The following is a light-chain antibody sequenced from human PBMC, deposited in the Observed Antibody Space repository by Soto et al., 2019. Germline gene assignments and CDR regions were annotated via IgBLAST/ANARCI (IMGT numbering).Light chain of an antibody. CDR2: LAS. CDR3: QQYNSYSGT. Sequence: DIQITQSPSTLSASVGDRVTITCRASESISKYLAWYQQKPGKAPKLLIYLASTLDRGVPSRFSGSGSGTEFTLTLSSRQPDDFATYFCQQYNSYSGTFGQGTKVEVK. CDR1: ESISKY. V-gene: IGKV1-5*01. J-gene: IGKJ1*01.